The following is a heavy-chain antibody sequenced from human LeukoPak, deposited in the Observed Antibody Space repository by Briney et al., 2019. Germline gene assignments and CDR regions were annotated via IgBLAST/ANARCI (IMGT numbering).Heavy chain of an antibody. V-gene: IGHV4-61*02. J-gene: IGHJ3*02. CDR1: GGSISSGDYY. D-gene: IGHD3-10*01. CDR3: ARSGLLLWFGELLYHDAFDI. Sequence: SETLSLTCTVSGGSISSGDYYWSWIRQPAGKGLEWIGRIYTSGSTNYNPSLKSRVTISVDTSKNQFSLKLSSVTAADTAVYYCARSGLLLWFGELLYHDAFDIWGQGTMVTVSS. CDR2: IYTSGST.